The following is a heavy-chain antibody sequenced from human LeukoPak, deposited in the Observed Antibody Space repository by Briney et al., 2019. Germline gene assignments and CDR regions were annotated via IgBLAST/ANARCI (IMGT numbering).Heavy chain of an antibody. J-gene: IGHJ4*02. CDR1: GGSISSYY. CDR3: ARALFPHSSSSLGY. V-gene: IGHV4-59*08. CDR2: IYYSGST. Sequence: ASETLSLTCTVSGGSISSYYWSWIRQPPGKGLEWIGYIYYSGSTNYNPSLKSRVTISLDTSKNQISLNLSSVTSADTAVYYCARALFPHSSSSLGYWGQGTLVTVSS. D-gene: IGHD6-6*01.